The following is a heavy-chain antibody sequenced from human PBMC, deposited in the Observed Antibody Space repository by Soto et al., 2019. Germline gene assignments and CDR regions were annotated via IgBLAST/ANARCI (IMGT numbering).Heavy chain of an antibody. CDR2: IFPIFGSV. V-gene: IGHV1-69*05. D-gene: IGHD6-13*01. CDR3: ARTMGGIAAAGNDY. Sequence: ASVKVSCKASGGTFNNYAFSWVRQAPGQGLEWLGGIFPIFGSVEYAQKFQGRVTMTRDTSESTFYIELSSLRSEDTAIYYCARTMGGIAAAGNDYWGQGTLVTVSS. J-gene: IGHJ4*02. CDR1: GGTFNNYA.